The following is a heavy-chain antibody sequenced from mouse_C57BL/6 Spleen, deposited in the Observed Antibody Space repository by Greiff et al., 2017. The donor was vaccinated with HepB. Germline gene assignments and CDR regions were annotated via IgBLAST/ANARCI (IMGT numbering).Heavy chain of an antibody. Sequence: QVQLKESGPELVKPGASVKISCKASGYSFTSYYIHWVKQRPGQGLEWIGWIYPGSGNTKYNEKFKGKATLTADTSSSTAYMQLSSLTSEDSAVYYCARIPGYWYFDYWGQGTTLTVSS. CDR1: GYSFTSYY. CDR2: IYPGSGNT. J-gene: IGHJ2*01. CDR3: ARIPGYWYFDY. V-gene: IGHV1-66*01. D-gene: IGHD2-3*01.